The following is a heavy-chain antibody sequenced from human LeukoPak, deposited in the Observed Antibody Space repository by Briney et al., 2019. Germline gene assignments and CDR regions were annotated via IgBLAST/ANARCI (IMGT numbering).Heavy chain of an antibody. CDR2: ISWNSGSI. J-gene: IGHJ6*03. CDR3: ARGGVATISNYMDV. Sequence: PGRSLRLSCAASGFTFDDYAMHWVRQAPGKGLEWVSGISWNSGSIGYADSVKGRFTISRDNAKNSLYLQMNSLRAEDMASYYCARGGVATISNYMDVWGKGTTVTVSS. D-gene: IGHD5-12*01. CDR1: GFTFDDYA. V-gene: IGHV3-9*03.